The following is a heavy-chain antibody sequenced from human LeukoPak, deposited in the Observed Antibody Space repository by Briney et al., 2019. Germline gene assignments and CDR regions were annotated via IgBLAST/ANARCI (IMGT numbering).Heavy chain of an antibody. V-gene: IGHV3-23*01. CDR2: ISGSGDKT. D-gene: IGHD1-26*01. J-gene: IGHJ4*02. CDR1: GFTFSSYA. Sequence: EGSLRLSCAASGFTFSSYAMSWVRQAPGKGLEWVSAISGSGDKTYYADSVKGRFTISRDNSRFTVHLQMNSLRGEDTAVYYCVKERPGKAYADFWGQGTLVTVSS. CDR3: VKERPGKAYADF.